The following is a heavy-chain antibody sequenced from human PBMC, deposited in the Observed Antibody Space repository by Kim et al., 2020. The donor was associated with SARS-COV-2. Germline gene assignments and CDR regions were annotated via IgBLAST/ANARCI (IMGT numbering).Heavy chain of an antibody. J-gene: IGHJ4*02. Sequence: GGSLRLSCATSGFTFNAYAMGWVRQAPGKGLEWVASISSSTAYVHYADSVKGRFTISRDNANDSLYLQMSSLRGEDTAVYYCAREIAYDRSGASWGQGVLVSVSS. D-gene: IGHD3-22*01. CDR1: GFTFNAYA. CDR3: AREIAYDRSGAS. CDR2: ISSSTAYV. V-gene: IGHV3-21*01.